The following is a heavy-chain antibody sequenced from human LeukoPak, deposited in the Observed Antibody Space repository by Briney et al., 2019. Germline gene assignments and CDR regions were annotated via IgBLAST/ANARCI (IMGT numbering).Heavy chain of an antibody. J-gene: IGHJ5*02. CDR3: ARARIVVAGSNWFDP. Sequence: PGGSLRLSCAASGFTFSSYAMHWVRQAPGKGLEWVAVISYDGSNKYYADSVKGRFTISRDNSKNTLYLQMNSLRAEDTAVYYCARARIVVAGSNWFDPWGQGTLVTVSS. CDR1: GFTFSSYA. D-gene: IGHD6-19*01. V-gene: IGHV3-30*04. CDR2: ISYDGSNK.